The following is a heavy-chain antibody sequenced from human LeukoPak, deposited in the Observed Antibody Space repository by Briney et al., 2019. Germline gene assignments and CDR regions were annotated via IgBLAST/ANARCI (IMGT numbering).Heavy chain of an antibody. CDR1: GFTFSSYA. J-gene: IGHJ4*02. V-gene: IGHV3-30-3*01. CDR3: ARDPDYDILTGYYNFDY. Sequence: PGGSLRLSCAASGFTFSSYAMHWVRQAPGKGLERVAVISYDGSNKYYADSVKGRFTISRDNSKNTLYLQMNSLRAEDTAVYYCARDPDYDILTGYYNFDYWGQGTLVTVSS. D-gene: IGHD3-9*01. CDR2: ISYDGSNK.